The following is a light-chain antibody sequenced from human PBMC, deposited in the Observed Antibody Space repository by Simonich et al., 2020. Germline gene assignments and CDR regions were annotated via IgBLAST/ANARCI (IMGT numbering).Light chain of an antibody. CDR3: QSYDSSNWV. CDR1: SGNIASNY. J-gene: IGLJ3*02. CDR2: KDN. Sequence: NFMLTQPHSVSESPGKTVTISCTRSSGNIASNYVQWYQQRPGSSPTTVIYKDNQRPSGVPYRFSGSIDSSSNSASLTISGLKTEDEADYYCQSYDSSNWVFGGGTKLTVL. V-gene: IGLV6-57*01.